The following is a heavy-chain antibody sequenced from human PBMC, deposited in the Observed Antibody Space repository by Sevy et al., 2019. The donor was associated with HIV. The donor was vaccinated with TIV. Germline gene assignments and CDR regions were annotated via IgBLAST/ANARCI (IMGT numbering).Heavy chain of an antibody. J-gene: IGHJ4*02. D-gene: IGHD3-22*01. CDR3: ARMGNYYDSSGYYPLKF. CDR2: INPGSGGT. Sequence: ASVKVSCRTSGYTFSGYYVHWQRQAPGRGLEWMGWINPGSGGTFFAKNFQDRVTLTLDTSITTAYMELSSLRLDDAAIYYCARMGNYYDSSGYYPLKFWGQGTMVTVSS. CDR1: GYTFSGYY. V-gene: IGHV1-2*02.